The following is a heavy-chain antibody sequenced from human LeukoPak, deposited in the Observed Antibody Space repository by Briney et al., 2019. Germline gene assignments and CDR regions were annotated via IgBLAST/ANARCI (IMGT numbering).Heavy chain of an antibody. CDR3: AREGRGGHNFDY. J-gene: IGHJ4*02. CDR1: DESFSGYY. CDR2: INYSGST. V-gene: IGHV4-34*01. D-gene: IGHD2-15*01. Sequence: PSETLSLTCAVSDESFSGYYWNWIRQPPGRGLEWIGEINYSGSTKYHPSLKSRVTMSVDKSKKQLSLKLSSVTAADTAVYYCAREGRGGHNFDYWGQGTLVIVFS.